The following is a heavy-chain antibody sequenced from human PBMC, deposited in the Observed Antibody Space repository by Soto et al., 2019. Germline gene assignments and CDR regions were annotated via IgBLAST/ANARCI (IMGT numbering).Heavy chain of an antibody. CDR2: INWNSRDI. CDR3: AKDRGMGTNYFYHGLDV. V-gene: IGHV3-9*01. Sequence: EVQLVESGGGLVQPGRSLRLSCAASGFTFDGYAMHWVRQVPGKGLEWVSGINWNSRDIDYADSVKGRFTMSRDNAKNSLYLQMNSLRTEDTALYYCAKDRGMGTNYFYHGLDVWGQGTTVTVSS. D-gene: IGHD3-16*01. J-gene: IGHJ6*02. CDR1: GFTFDGYA.